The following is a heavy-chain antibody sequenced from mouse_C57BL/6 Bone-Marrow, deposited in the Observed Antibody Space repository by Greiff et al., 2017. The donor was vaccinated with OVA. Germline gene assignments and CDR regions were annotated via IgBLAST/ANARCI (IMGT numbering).Heavy chain of an antibody. D-gene: IGHD2-3*01. Sequence: EVHLVESGPVLVKPGASVKMSCKASGYTFTDYYMNWVKQSHGKSLEWIGVINPYNGGTSYNQKFKGKATLTVDKSSSTAYMELNSLTSEDSAVYDCARGRWLLPVDYWGQGTTLTVSS. CDR1: GYTFTDYY. CDR3: ARGRWLLPVDY. J-gene: IGHJ2*01. V-gene: IGHV1-19*01. CDR2: INPYNGGT.